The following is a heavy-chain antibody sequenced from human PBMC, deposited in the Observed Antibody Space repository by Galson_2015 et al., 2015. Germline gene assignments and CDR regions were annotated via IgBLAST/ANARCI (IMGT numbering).Heavy chain of an antibody. CDR1: GYTFSNYG. CDR3: ARDPGKASSSSWCDP. J-gene: IGHJ5*02. Sequence: SVKVSCKASGYTFSNYGISWVRQAPGQGLEWMGWISGYNGGTNYPQKFQGRVTMTTDTSTSTAYMEVRGLGSDDTAVYYCARDPGKASSSSWCDPSRQGTLVTVSS. CDR2: ISGYNGGT. V-gene: IGHV1-18*04. D-gene: IGHD6-6*01.